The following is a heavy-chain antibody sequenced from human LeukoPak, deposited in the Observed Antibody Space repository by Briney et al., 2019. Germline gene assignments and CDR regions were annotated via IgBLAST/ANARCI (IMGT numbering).Heavy chain of an antibody. CDR1: GYTLTELS. D-gene: IGHD6-13*01. J-gene: IGHJ4*02. CDR2: FDPEDGET. V-gene: IGHV1-24*01. CDR3: ATDQLGIRTFDY. Sequence: ASVKVSCKVSGYTLTELSMHWVRQAPGKGLEWMGGFDPEDGETIYAQKFQGRVTMTEDTSTDTAYMELSSLRSEDTAVCYCATDQLGIRTFDYWGQGTLVTVSS.